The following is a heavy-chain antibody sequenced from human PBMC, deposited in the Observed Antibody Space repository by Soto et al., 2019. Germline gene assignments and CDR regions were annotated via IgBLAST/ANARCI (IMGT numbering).Heavy chain of an antibody. CDR2: IYHSGST. CDR1: GGSISSSNW. CDR3: ARAAMGGSSWPFDY. J-gene: IGHJ4*02. Sequence: SETLSLTCAVSGGSISSSNWWSWVRQPPGKGLEWIGEIYHSGSTNYNPSLKSRVTISVDKSKNQFSLKLSSVTAADTAVYYCARAAMGGSSWPFDYWGQGALVTVSS. D-gene: IGHD6-13*01. V-gene: IGHV4-4*02.